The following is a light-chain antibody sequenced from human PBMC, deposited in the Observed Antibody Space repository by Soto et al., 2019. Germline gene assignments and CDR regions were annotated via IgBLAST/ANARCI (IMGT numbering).Light chain of an antibody. J-gene: IGKJ2*01. CDR3: QQYSFWPYT. CDR1: ESLISN. Sequence: IVMTQAPATLSVSPGESASLSCRASESLISNLAWYQQRAGQAPRLLMFGASTRATGVPARFSGSGSETEFTLTISSLQSEDFAVYYCQQYSFWPYTFGQGTKVDIK. CDR2: GAS. V-gene: IGKV3-15*01.